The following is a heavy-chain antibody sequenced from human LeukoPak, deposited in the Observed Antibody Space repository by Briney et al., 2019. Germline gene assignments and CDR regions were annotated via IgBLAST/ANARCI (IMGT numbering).Heavy chain of an antibody. CDR1: GYSFTSYW. V-gene: IGHV5-51*01. CDR2: IYPGDSDT. Sequence: GESLKISCKGSGYSFTSYWIGWVRQMPGKGLEWMGIIYPGDSDTRYSPSFQGQVTISADKSISTAYLQWSSLKASDTAMYYCARRPYSYGYSSRAFDIWGQGTMVTVSS. J-gene: IGHJ3*02. D-gene: IGHD5-18*01. CDR3: ARRPYSYGYSSRAFDI.